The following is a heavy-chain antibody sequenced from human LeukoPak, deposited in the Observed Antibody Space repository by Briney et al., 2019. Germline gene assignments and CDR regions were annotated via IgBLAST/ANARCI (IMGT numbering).Heavy chain of an antibody. J-gene: IGHJ4*02. D-gene: IGHD1-26*01. CDR3: AKLWRGSYPRYFDY. CDR1: GFTFSSYA. CDR2: ISYDGSNK. V-gene: IGHV3-30-3*02. Sequence: QSGGSLRLSCAASGFTFSSYAMHWVRQAPGKGLEWVAVISYDGSNKYYADSVKGRFTISRDNSKNTLYLQMNSLSAEDSAIYYCAKLWRGSYPRYFDYWGQGALVTVSS.